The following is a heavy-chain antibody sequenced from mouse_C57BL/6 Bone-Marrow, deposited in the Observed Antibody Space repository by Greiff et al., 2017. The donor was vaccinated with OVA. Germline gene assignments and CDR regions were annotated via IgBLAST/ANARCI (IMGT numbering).Heavy chain of an antibody. CDR2: IYPRDGST. CDR1: GYTFTDHT. Sequence: VKLQESDAELVKPGASVKISCKVSGYTFTDHTIHWMKQRPEQGLEWIGYIYPRDGSTKYNEKFKGKATLTADKSSSTAYMQLNSLTSEDSAVYVCARRGYDYLYYAMDYWGQGTSVTVSS. J-gene: IGHJ4*01. D-gene: IGHD2-4*01. V-gene: IGHV1-78*01. CDR3: ARRGYDYLYYAMDY.